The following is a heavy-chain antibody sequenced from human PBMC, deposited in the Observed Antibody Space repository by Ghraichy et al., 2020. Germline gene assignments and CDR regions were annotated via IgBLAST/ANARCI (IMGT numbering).Heavy chain of an antibody. CDR1: GGTFSSYA. D-gene: IGHD5-18*01. V-gene: IGHV1-69*13. CDR2: IIPIFGTA. Sequence: SVKVSCKASGGTFSSYAISWVRQAPGQGLEWMGGIIPIFGTANYAQKFQGRVTITADESTSTAYMELSSLRSEDTAVYYCASTPHTAMAPGGAFDIWGQGTMVTVSS. J-gene: IGHJ3*02. CDR3: ASTPHTAMAPGGAFDI.